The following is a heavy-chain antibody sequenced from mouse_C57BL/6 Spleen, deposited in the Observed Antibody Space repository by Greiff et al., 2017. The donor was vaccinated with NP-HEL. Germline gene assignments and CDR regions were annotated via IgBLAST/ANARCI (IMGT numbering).Heavy chain of an antibody. CDR2: IYPGSGST. D-gene: IGHD2-4*01. Sequence: QVQLQQSGAELVKPGASVKMSCKASGYTFTSYWITWVKQRPGQGLEWIGDIYPGSGSTNYNEKFKSKATLTVDTSSSTAYMQLSSLTSEDSAVYYCARIMITKAMDYWGQGTSVTVSS. J-gene: IGHJ4*01. CDR3: ARIMITKAMDY. CDR1: GYTFTSYW. V-gene: IGHV1-55*01.